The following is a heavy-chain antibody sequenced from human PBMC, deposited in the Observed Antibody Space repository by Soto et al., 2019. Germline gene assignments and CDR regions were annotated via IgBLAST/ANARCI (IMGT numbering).Heavy chain of an antibody. V-gene: IGHV1-2*04. CDR1: GYSFIDYY. CDR3: ARGRKVVATRARDDWVDP. Sequence: QVQLVQSGAEVRRPGASVRVSCKASGYSFIDYYINWVRQAPGQGLEWMGWINPKDGATKSAQKFQDWVTMTSDTSHTTAYLDLRSDDTAVYYCARGRKVVATRARDDWVDPWGQGTLVTVSS. CDR2: INPKDGAT. D-gene: IGHD2-21*02. J-gene: IGHJ5*02.